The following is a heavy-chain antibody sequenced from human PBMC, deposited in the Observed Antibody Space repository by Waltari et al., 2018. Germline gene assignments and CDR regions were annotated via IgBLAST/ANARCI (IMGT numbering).Heavy chain of an antibody. CDR3: AKDRNPPYYYDSSGYLGY. V-gene: IGHV3-30*02. J-gene: IGHJ4*02. CDR2: IRYDGSNK. CDR1: GFTFSSYG. Sequence: QVQLVESGGGVVQPGGSLRLSCAASGFTFSSYGMHWVRQAPGKGLEWVAFIRYDGSNKYYADSVKGRFTISRDNSKNTLYLQMNSLRAEDTAVYYCAKDRNPPYYYDSSGYLGYWGQGTLVTVSS. D-gene: IGHD3-22*01.